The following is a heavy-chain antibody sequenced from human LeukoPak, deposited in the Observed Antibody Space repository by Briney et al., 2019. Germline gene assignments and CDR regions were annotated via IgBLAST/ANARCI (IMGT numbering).Heavy chain of an antibody. V-gene: IGHV3-73*01. CDR2: IRSKANSYAT. Sequence: GGSLRLSCAASGFTFSGSAMHWVRQASGKGLEWVGRIRSKANSYATAYAASVKGRFTISRDDSKNTAYLQMNSLKTEDTAVYYCTSVEWELLGRTSSWGQGTLVTVSS. CDR1: GFTFSGSA. D-gene: IGHD1-26*01. CDR3: TSVEWELLGRTSS. J-gene: IGHJ5*02.